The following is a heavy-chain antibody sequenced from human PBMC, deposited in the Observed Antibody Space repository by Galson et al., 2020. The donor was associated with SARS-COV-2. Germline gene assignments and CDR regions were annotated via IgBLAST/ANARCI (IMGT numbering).Heavy chain of an antibody. Sequence: SETLSLTCTVSGGSVRSASNYWNWIRQPPGKGLEWIGYIFYSGSTNYNPSLKSRVTISVDTSKNQFSLQLRSVTAADTAVYYCARDVGQQLDWYFDLWGRGTLVTVSS. D-gene: IGHD6-13*01. V-gene: IGHV4-61*01. J-gene: IGHJ2*01. CDR1: GGSVRSASNY. CDR3: ARDVGQQLDWYFDL. CDR2: IFYSGST.